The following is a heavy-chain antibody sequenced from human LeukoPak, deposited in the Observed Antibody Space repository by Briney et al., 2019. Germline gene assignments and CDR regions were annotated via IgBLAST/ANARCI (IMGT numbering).Heavy chain of an antibody. CDR3: ARPGGDGCNRIDY. J-gene: IGHJ4*02. Sequence: GESLKISCKGSGYTFTSYWIGWVRQMPGKGLEWMGIIYPGGSDTRYSPSFQGQVTISVDKSISTAYLQWSSLKASDTAMYYCARPGGDGCNRIDYWGQGTLVTVSS. V-gene: IGHV5-51*01. CDR1: GYTFTSYW. D-gene: IGHD5-24*01. CDR2: IYPGGSDT.